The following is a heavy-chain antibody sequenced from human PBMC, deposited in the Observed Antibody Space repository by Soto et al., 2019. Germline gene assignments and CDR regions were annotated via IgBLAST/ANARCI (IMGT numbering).Heavy chain of an antibody. J-gene: IGHJ6*02. CDR3: ARVGYYDILTGYYTYYYYGMDV. CDR2: ISAYNGNT. V-gene: IGHV1-18*01. Sequence: ASVKVSCKASGYTFTSYGISWVRQAPGQGLEWMGWISAYNGNTDYAQKLQGRVTMTTDTSTGTAYMELRSLRSDDTAVYYCARVGYYDILTGYYTYYYYGMDVWGQGTTVTVSS. D-gene: IGHD3-9*01. CDR1: GYTFTSYG.